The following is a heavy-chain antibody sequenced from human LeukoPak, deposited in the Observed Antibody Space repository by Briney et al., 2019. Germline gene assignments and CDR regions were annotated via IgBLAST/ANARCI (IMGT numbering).Heavy chain of an antibody. J-gene: IGHJ6*02. D-gene: IGHD2-8*01. CDR3: ARAAVGGLIYYYYGMDV. CDR1: GFTSSSYE. V-gene: IGHV3-48*03. Sequence: GGSLRLSCAASGFTSSSYEMNWVRQAPGKGVEWGSYICSRGSTIYYTDSVKGRFTISTDDAKYSLYLQMNILRVEDKAVYDCARAAVGGLIYYYYGMDVWGQGTTVTVSS. CDR2: ICSRGSTI.